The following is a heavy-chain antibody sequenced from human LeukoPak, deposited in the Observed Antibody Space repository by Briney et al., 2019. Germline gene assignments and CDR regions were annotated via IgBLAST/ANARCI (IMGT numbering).Heavy chain of an antibody. V-gene: IGHV3-53*01. J-gene: IGHJ4*02. CDR3: ARDYVYIWGSYFGY. Sequence: GGSLRLSCAASGFTVRNNYVSWVRQAPGKGLEWVSFIYSGGSTHYADSVKGRFTISRDNSKNTVYLQMNSLRAEDTAVYYCARDYVYIWGSYFGYWGQGTLVTVSS. D-gene: IGHD3-16*01. CDR2: IYSGGST. CDR1: GFTVRNNY.